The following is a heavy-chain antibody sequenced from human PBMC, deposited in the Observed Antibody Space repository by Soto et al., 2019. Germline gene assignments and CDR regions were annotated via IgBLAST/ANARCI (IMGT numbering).Heavy chain of an antibody. CDR2: INSNGRSI. CDR1: GFTLTNYW. D-gene: IGHD6-6*01. J-gene: IGHJ6*02. V-gene: IGHV3-74*01. CDR3: ARGGAARAYYYYGMDV. Sequence: EAQLVESGGGLVQPGGSLRLSCAASGFTLTNYWMHWVRQAPGKGLVWVSRINSNGRSITYADSVKGRFTISRDNATNTLYLQMNSLRAEDTAVYYCARGGAARAYYYYGMDVWGQGTTVTVSS.